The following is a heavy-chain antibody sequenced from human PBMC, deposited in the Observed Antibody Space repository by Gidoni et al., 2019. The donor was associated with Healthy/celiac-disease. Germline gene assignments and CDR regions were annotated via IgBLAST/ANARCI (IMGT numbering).Heavy chain of an antibody. Sequence: QVQLQESGPGLVKPSETLSLTCAVPGYPISRGYYWGWIRQPPGKGLEWSGSIYHSGRTYYNPSLKSRVTISVDTSKNQFSLKLSSVTAADTAVYYCARGVAAAGTDYWGQGTLVTVSA. CDR2: IYHSGRT. V-gene: IGHV4-38-2*01. D-gene: IGHD6-13*01. J-gene: IGHJ4*02. CDR1: GYPISRGYY. CDR3: ARGVAAAGTDY.